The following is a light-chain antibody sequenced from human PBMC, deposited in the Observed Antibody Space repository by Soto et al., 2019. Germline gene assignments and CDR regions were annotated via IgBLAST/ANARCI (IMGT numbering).Light chain of an antibody. Sequence: QSALTQPASVSGSPGQSITISCTGTSSDVGSYDLVSWYQHHPGTAPKLILYEVTKRPSGVSNRFSGSKSGNTASLAITGLQAEDEADYYCHSYDSSLSGSVFGGGTKLTVL. V-gene: IGLV2-14*02. CDR2: EVT. J-gene: IGLJ3*02. CDR1: SSDVGSYDL. CDR3: HSYDSSLSGSV.